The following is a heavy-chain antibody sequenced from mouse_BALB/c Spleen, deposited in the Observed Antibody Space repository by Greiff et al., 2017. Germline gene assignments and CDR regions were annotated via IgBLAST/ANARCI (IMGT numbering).Heavy chain of an antibody. J-gene: IGHJ4*01. V-gene: IGHV1-18*01. CDR1: GYTFTDYN. CDR3: ARGGDGYYGAMDY. D-gene: IGHD2-3*01. CDR2: INPNNGGT. Sequence: EVKLVESGPELVKPGASVKIPCKASGYTFTDYNMDWVKQSHGKSLEWIGDINPNNGGTIYNQKFKGKATLTVDKSSSTAYMELRSLTSEDTAVYYCARGGDGYYGAMDYWGQGTSVTVSS.